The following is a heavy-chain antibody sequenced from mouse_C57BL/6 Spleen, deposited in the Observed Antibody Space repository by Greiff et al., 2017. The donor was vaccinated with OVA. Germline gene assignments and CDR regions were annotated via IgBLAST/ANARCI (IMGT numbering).Heavy chain of an antibody. V-gene: IGHV3-6*01. Sequence: DVKLVESGPGLVKPSQSLSLTCSVTGYSITSGYYWNWIRQFPGNKLEWMGYISYDGSNNYNPSLKNRISITRDTSKNQFFLKLNSVTTEDTATYYCARYLFYDYDGVWYFDVWGTGTTVTVSS. J-gene: IGHJ1*03. CDR3: ARYLFYDYDGVWYFDV. CDR1: GYSITSGYY. D-gene: IGHD2-4*01. CDR2: ISYDGSN.